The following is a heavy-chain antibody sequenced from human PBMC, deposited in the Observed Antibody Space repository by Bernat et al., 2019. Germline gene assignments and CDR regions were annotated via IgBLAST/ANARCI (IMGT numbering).Heavy chain of an antibody. CDR3: TIDGYIWGSYRYFGVDYFDY. CDR1: GFTFSNAW. V-gene: IGHV3-15*01. CDR2: MKSKTDGGTT. J-gene: IGHJ4*02. Sequence: EVQLVESGGGLVKPGGSLRLSCAASGFTFSNAWMSWVRQAPGKGLEWVGRMKSKTDGGTTDYAAPVKGRFTISRDDSKKTVYLQMNSLKIEDTAVYYCTIDGYIWGSYRYFGVDYFDYWGQGTLVTVSS. D-gene: IGHD3-16*02.